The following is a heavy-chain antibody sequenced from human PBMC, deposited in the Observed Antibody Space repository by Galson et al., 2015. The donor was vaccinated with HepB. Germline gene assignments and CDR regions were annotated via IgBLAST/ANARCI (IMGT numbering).Heavy chain of an antibody. Sequence: SVKVSCKASGYTFSTYYIHWVRQAPGQGLEWMGIINPSGGRTNYAQKFQDRVTMTRDTSTSTVYMQLSSLRSEDTAVYYCATIRVGFCITTSCKADDFVTWGQGTMVTVSS. CDR3: ATIRVGFCITTSCKADDFVT. J-gene: IGHJ3*02. V-gene: IGHV1-46*01. CDR1: GYTFSTYY. CDR2: INPSGGRT. D-gene: IGHD2-2*01.